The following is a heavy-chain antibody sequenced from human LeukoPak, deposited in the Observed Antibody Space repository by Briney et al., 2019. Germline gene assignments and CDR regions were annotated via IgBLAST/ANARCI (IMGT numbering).Heavy chain of an antibody. D-gene: IGHD3-16*02. J-gene: IGHJ4*02. CDR1: GFTFSSYA. CDR2: ISGSGGST. V-gene: IGHV3-23*01. CDR3: AKEHYDYVWGSYRFGSFDY. Sequence: GGSLRLSCAASGFTFSSYAMSWVRQAPGKGLEWVSAISGSGGSTYYADSVKGRFTISRDNSKNTLYLQMNSLRAEDTAVYYCAKEHYDYVWGSYRFGSFDYWGQGTLVTVS.